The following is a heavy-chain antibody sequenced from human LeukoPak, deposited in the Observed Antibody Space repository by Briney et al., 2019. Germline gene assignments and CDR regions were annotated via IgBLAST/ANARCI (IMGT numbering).Heavy chain of an antibody. D-gene: IGHD3-3*01. CDR2: IKQDGSEK. CDR3: ARDPVKDYDFWSGYYSPYYYGMDV. V-gene: IGHV3-7*01. CDR1: GFTFSSYW. J-gene: IGHJ6*02. Sequence: GGSLRLSCAASGFTFSSYWMSWVRQAPGKGLEWVANIKQDGSEKYYVDSVKGRFTISRDNAKNSLYLQMNSLRAEDTAVYYCARDPVKDYDFWSGYYSPYYYGMDVWGQGTTVTVSS.